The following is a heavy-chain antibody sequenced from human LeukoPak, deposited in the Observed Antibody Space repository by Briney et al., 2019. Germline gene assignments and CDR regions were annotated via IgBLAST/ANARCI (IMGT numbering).Heavy chain of an antibody. CDR2: INPDSGGT. CDR1: GYTFTGYY. D-gene: IGHD3-16*01. V-gene: IGHV1-2*02. Sequence: ASVKVSCKASGYTFTGYYIHWVRQAPGQGLEWMGWINPDSGGTNYAQKFQGEVTMTRDTSISTAYMELSRLRSDDTAVYYCARDGLGGSGAFDIWGQGTMVTVSS. CDR3: ARDGLGGSGAFDI. J-gene: IGHJ3*02.